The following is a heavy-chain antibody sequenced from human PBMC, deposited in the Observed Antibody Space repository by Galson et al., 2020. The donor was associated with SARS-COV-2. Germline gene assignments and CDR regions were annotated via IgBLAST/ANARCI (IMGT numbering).Heavy chain of an antibody. CDR2: IDWDDDK. J-gene: IGHJ4*02. CDR1: GFSLSTSGMR. CDR3: GRNDYDILTGYYGNFDQ. D-gene: IGHD3-9*01. V-gene: IGHV2-70*04. Sequence: SGPTLVKPTQTLTLTCTFSGFSLSTSGMRVSWIRQPPGKALEWLARIDWDDDKFYSTSLKTRLTISKDTSKNQVVLTMTNMDPVDTATYYCGRNDYDILTGYYGNFDQRGQGTLVTVSS.